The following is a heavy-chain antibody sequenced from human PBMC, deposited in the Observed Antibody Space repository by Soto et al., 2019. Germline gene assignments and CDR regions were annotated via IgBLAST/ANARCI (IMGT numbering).Heavy chain of an antibody. D-gene: IGHD2-2*01. Sequence: VGSLRLSCAASGFTFSGSAMHWVRQASGKGLEWVGRIRSKANSYATAYAASVKGRFTISRDDSKNTAYLQMNSLKTEDTAVYYCTRHDEVPAAILGLGELNWFDPWGQGTLVTVSS. J-gene: IGHJ5*02. CDR3: TRHDEVPAAILGLGELNWFDP. V-gene: IGHV3-73*01. CDR1: GFTFSGSA. CDR2: IRSKANSYAT.